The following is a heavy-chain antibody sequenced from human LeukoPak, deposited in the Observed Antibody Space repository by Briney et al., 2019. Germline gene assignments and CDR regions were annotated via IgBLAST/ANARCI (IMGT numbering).Heavy chain of an antibody. CDR1: GGSFSGYY. V-gene: IGHV4-34*01. Sequence: SETLSLTCAVYGGSFSGYYWSWIRQPPGKGLEWIGEINHSGSTNYNPSLKSRVTISVDTSKNQFSLELSSVTAADTAVYFCARGNYYDSSAYYPQWGQGTLVTASS. J-gene: IGHJ4*02. CDR3: ARGNYYDSSAYYPQ. CDR2: INHSGST. D-gene: IGHD3-22*01.